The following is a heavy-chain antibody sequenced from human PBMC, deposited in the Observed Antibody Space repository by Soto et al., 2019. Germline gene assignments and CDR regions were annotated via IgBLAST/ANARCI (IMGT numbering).Heavy chain of an antibody. V-gene: IGHV1-2*04. CDR1: GYTFTGYY. CDR3: ARARMITFGGVIRSNWFDP. Sequence: ASVKVSCKASGYTFTGYYMHWVRQAPGQGLEWMGWINPNSGGTNYAQKFQGWVTMTRDTSISTAYMELSRLRSDDTAVYYCARARMITFGGVIRSNWFDPWGQGTLVTVSS. CDR2: INPNSGGT. J-gene: IGHJ5*02. D-gene: IGHD3-16*02.